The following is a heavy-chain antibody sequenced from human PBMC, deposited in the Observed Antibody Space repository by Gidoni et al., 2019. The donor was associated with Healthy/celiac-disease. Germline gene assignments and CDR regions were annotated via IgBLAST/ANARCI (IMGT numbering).Heavy chain of an antibody. CDR2: TYDRSKWYN. CDR1: GERVDSNSAA. J-gene: IGHJ6*02. D-gene: IGHD1-1*01. V-gene: IGHV6-1*01. Sequence: QVQLQQSGPGLVKPSQTLSLTCAIPGERVDSNSAAWIWMRQSPSKGLEWLGRTYDRSKWYNDYAVSVKSRITINPDTSKNQFSLQLNSVTPEDTAVYYCARDTPPMIGTTEGYYYYGMDVWGQGTTVTVSS. CDR3: ARDTPPMIGTTEGYYYYGMDV.